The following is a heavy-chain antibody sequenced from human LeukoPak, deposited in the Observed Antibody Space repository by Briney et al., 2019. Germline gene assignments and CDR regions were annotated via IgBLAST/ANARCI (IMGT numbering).Heavy chain of an antibody. CDR1: GFSVSSNY. Sequence: GGSLRLSCAASGFSVSSNYMSWVRQAPGKGLEWVSVFYSGGSTYYADSVMGRFTISRDTPKNTLYLQMNSLRVEDTAVYYCARETSTQCSGGSCFFDYWGQGTLVTVSS. J-gene: IGHJ4*02. CDR2: FYSGGST. CDR3: ARETSTQCSGGSCFFDY. D-gene: IGHD2-15*01. V-gene: IGHV3-66*02.